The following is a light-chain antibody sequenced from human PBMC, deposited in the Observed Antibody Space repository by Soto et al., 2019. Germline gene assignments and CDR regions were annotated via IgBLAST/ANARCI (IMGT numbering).Light chain of an antibody. CDR2: DAT. CDR1: QSISTW. Sequence: DIQMTQSPSTLSASVGDRVTITFRASQSISTWLAWYQQKPGKAPKLLIYDATSLEGGVPSRFSGSGSGTDFTLTISSLQPEDFATYYCQQSYSTPPGTFGQGTKVDIK. V-gene: IGKV1-39*01. CDR3: QQSYSTPPGT. J-gene: IGKJ2*01.